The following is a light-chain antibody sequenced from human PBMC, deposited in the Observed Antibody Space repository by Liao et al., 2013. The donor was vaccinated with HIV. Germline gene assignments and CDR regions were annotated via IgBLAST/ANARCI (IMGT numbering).Light chain of an antibody. CDR3: QVWDSTSDHPGYV. J-gene: IGLJ1*01. CDR2: YDS. CDR1: NIGSRS. Sequence: SYELTQPPSVSVAPGKTARITCGGNNIGSRSVHWCQQKPGQAPVLVIYYDSDRPSGIPERFSGSNSGNTATLTISRVEAGDEADYYCQVWDSTSDHPGYVFGTGTKVTVL. V-gene: IGLV3-21*01.